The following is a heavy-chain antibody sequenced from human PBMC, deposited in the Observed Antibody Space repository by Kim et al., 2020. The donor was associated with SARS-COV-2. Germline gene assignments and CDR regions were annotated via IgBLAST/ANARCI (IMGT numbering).Heavy chain of an antibody. CDR3: ARDERDGDYAYYYGMDV. D-gene: IGHD4-17*01. Sequence: SETLSLTCTVSGGSISSYYWSWIRQPAGKGLEWIGRIYTSGSTNYNPSLKSRVTMSVDTSKNQFSLKLSSVTAADTAVYYCARDERDGDYAYYYGMDVWGQGTTVTVSS. V-gene: IGHV4-4*07. CDR2: IYTSGST. CDR1: GGSISSYY. J-gene: IGHJ6*02.